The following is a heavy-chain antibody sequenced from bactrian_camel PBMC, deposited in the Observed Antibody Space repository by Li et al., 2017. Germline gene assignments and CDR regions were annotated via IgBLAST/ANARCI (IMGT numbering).Heavy chain of an antibody. J-gene: IGHJ4*01. Sequence: VQLVESGGGLVQPGGSLRLSCAAPGFTYSSRCMAWFRQAPGKEREGVAVISPGGGITDYADPVKGRFTISRDDSKNTFYLQLNSLKTEDTAMYYCAKAYNEYVSIFDYWGQGTQVTVS. CDR1: GFTYSSRC. CDR2: ISPGGGIT. D-gene: IGHD4*01. V-gene: IGHV3S1*01. CDR3: AKAYNEYVSIFDY.